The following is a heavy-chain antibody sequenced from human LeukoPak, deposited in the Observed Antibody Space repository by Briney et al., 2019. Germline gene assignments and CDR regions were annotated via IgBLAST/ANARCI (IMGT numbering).Heavy chain of an antibody. CDR3: ARYSYGSFDY. Sequence: SETLSLTCAVSGGSISSSNWWSWVRQPPGKGLEWIGEIYHSGSTNYNPSLKSRATISVDKSKNQFSLKLSSVTAADTAVYYCARYSYGSFDYWGQGTLVTVSS. CDR1: GGSISSSNW. V-gene: IGHV4-4*02. CDR2: IYHSGST. D-gene: IGHD5-18*01. J-gene: IGHJ4*02.